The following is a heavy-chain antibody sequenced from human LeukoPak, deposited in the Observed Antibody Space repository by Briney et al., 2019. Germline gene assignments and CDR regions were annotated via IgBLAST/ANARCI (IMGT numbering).Heavy chain of an antibody. Sequence: ASVKVSCKVSGYTLTELSMHWVRQAPGKGLEWMGSFDPKDGETIYAQKFQGRVTMTEDTSTDTAYMELSSLRSEDTAVYYCARRYSGSYYLTDYWGQGTLVTVSS. CDR1: GYTLTELS. CDR3: ARRYSGSYYLTDY. V-gene: IGHV1-24*01. CDR2: FDPKDGET. J-gene: IGHJ4*02. D-gene: IGHD1-26*01.